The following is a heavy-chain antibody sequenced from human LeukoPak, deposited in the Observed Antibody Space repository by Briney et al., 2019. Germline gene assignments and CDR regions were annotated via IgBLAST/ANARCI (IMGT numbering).Heavy chain of an antibody. Sequence: ASVKVSCKASGYTFTSYYMHWVRQAPGQGLEWMGIINPSGGSTSYAQKFQGRVTMTRDMSTSTVYMELSSLRSDDTAVYYCARGGRSELPRPYAFDIWGQGTMVTVSS. J-gene: IGHJ3*02. D-gene: IGHD1-26*01. V-gene: IGHV1-46*01. CDR3: ARGGRSELPRPYAFDI. CDR1: GYTFTSYY. CDR2: INPSGGST.